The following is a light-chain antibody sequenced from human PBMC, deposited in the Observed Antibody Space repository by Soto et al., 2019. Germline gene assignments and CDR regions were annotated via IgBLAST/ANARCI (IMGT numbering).Light chain of an antibody. CDR2: DAS. Sequence: EIVLTQSPATLSLSPGERATLSCRASQSVSSYLAWYQHKAGQTPRLLIYDASTRPTGIPARFSGSGSGTEFTLTITSLQPEDFAVYYCQQYYKWPPSAFGQGTKVDIK. CDR1: QSVSSY. J-gene: IGKJ1*01. CDR3: QQYYKWPPSA. V-gene: IGKV3-11*01.